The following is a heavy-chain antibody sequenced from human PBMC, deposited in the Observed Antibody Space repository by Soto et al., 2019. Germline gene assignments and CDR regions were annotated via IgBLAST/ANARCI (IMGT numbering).Heavy chain of an antibody. V-gene: IGHV3-23*01. CDR3: AKSGQSSWANMDV. CDR2: ISGSGDNT. J-gene: IGHJ6*02. D-gene: IGHD2-2*01. Sequence: EVQLLESGGGLXXPGGSXRLSCAASGFTFSSYAINWVRQAPGKGLEWVSTISGSGDNTYYADSVKGRFTISRDNSKNTLSLQMNTLRAEDTAVYYCAKSGQSSWANMDVWGQGTTVTVSS. CDR1: GFTFSSYA.